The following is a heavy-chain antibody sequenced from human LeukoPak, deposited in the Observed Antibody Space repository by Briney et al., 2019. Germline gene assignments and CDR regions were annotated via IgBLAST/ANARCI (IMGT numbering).Heavy chain of an antibody. CDR3: PADYGIRYFDWLGPPFDY. CDR1: GFTYSSYA. CDR2: ISGSGGST. D-gene: IGHD3-9*01. J-gene: IGHJ4*02. V-gene: IGHV3-23*01. Sequence: VGSLRLSCAASGFTYSSYAMSWVRQAPGKGLEWVSAISGSGGSTYYADSVKGRFTISRDNSKNTLYLQMNSLRAEDTAVYFCPADYGIRYFDWLGPPFDYWGQGTLVTVSS.